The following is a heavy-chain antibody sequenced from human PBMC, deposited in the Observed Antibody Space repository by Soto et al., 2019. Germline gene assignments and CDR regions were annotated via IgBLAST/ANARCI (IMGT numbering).Heavy chain of an antibody. Sequence: QVQLQESGPGLVKPSQTLSLTCTVSGGSISNGDYYWSWIRQPPGKGLEWIGHIYYSGNTYYNPSLKSRVTISVDTSKDQFSLKLSSVTAADTAVYYCARVCYYDSGRYYFDYWGQGTLVTVSS. CDR1: GGSISNGDYY. D-gene: IGHD3-22*01. V-gene: IGHV4-30-4*01. CDR3: ARVCYYDSGRYYFDY. CDR2: IYYSGNT. J-gene: IGHJ4*02.